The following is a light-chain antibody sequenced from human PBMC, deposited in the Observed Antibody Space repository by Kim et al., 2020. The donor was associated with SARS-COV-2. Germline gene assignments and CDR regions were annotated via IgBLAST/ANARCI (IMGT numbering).Light chain of an antibody. CDR3: QSYDSSIVV. J-gene: IGLJ2*01. Sequence: GKTLTISGTHGSSSIASNYVHWYQQRPGSAPTTVIYEDNQRPSEVPDRFSGSIDSSSNSASLTISGLKTEDEADYYCQSYDSSIVVFGGGTQLTVL. V-gene: IGLV6-57*03. CDR1: SSSIASNY. CDR2: EDN.